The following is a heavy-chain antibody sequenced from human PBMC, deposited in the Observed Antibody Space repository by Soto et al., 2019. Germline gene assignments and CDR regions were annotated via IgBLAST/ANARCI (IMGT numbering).Heavy chain of an antibody. J-gene: IGHJ3*02. CDR2: IIPIFGTA. V-gene: IGHV1-69*13. CDR3: ARDRVSEYQLLSLTATTRPYGAFDI. CDR1: GGTFSGYA. Sequence: SVKVSCKASGGTFSGYAISWVRQAPGQGLEWMGGIIPIFGTANYAQKFQGRVTITADESTSTAYMELSSLRSEDTAVYYCARDRVSEYQLLSLTATTRPYGAFDIWGQGTMVTVSS. D-gene: IGHD2-2*01.